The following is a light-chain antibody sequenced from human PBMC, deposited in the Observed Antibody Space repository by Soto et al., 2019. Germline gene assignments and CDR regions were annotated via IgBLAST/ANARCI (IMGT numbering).Light chain of an antibody. V-gene: IGKV1-5*03. Sequence: DIQMTQSPSTLSASVGDRVTITCRASQSISSWLAWYQQKPGKAPKLLIYKASSLESGVPSRFSGSGSVTEVTLTISSLQPDDFATYYCQQYNSYLYTFGQGTKLEIK. CDR1: QSISSW. CDR3: QQYNSYLYT. CDR2: KAS. J-gene: IGKJ2*01.